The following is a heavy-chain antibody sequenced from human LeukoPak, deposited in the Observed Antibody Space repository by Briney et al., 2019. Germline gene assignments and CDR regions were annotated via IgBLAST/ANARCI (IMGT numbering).Heavy chain of an antibody. D-gene: IGHD3-22*01. J-gene: IGHJ4*02. V-gene: IGHV4-34*01. CDR3: ARQRNYYDSSGYPDY. CDR1: GGSFSGYY. CDR2: INHSGST. Sequence: PSETLSLTCAVYGGSFSGYYWSWIRQPPGKGLEWIGEINHSGSTNYNPSLKSRVTISVDTSKNQLSLKLSSVTAADTAVYYCARQRNYYDSSGYPDYWGQGTLVTVSS.